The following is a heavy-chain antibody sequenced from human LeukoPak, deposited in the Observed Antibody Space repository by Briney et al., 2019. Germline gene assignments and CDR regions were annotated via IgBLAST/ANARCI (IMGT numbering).Heavy chain of an antibody. D-gene: IGHD3-10*01. CDR3: ARGRVLGGSGGADYFDY. V-gene: IGHV4-38-2*02. Sequence: SETLSLTCTVSGYSISSGYYWGWIRQPPGKGLEWIGSIYHSGSTYYNPSLKSRVTISVDTSKNQFSLKLSSVTAADTVVYYCARGRVLGGSGGADYFDYWGQGTLVTVSS. CDR1: GYSISSGYY. CDR2: IYHSGST. J-gene: IGHJ4*02.